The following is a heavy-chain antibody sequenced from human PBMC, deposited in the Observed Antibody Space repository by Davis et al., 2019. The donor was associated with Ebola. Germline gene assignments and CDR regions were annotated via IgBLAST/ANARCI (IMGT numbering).Heavy chain of an antibody. CDR1: GYTFTAYY. V-gene: IGHV1-2*06. J-gene: IGHJ5*02. Sequence: ASVKVSCKASGYTFTAYYIHWVRQARGQGLEWMGRIDPNTGGTKFAQSFQGRVTLTRDKSISTAYMELSRLTSDDTAVYYCARAIAAPNWFDPWGQGTLVTVSS. CDR2: IDPNTGGT. D-gene: IGHD6-13*01. CDR3: ARAIAAPNWFDP.